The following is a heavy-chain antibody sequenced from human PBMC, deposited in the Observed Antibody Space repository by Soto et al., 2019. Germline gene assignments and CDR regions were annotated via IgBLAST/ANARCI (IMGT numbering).Heavy chain of an antibody. D-gene: IGHD6-19*01. J-gene: IGHJ6*02. CDR3: AKDRLYSSLWFPHPLYGMDV. V-gene: IGHV3-23*01. Sequence: HPGGSLRLSCAASGFIFRSHAISWVRQAPGKGLEWISTISGNGENTYYADSVKGQFTISRDNSKNTVYLQMNNLRVEDTAVYYCAKDRLYSSLWFPHPLYGMDVWGQGATVTVSS. CDR2: ISGNGENT. CDR1: GFIFRSHA.